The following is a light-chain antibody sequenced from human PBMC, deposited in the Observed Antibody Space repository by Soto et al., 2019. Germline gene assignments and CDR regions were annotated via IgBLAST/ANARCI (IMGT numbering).Light chain of an antibody. CDR2: EVS. J-gene: IGLJ1*01. CDR1: SSDVGGYNY. CDR3: SSYTSSSTLYV. Sequence: QSVLTQPASVSGSPGQPITISCTGTSSDVGGYNYVSWYQQNPGKAPKLMIYEVSNRPSGVSNRFSGSKSGNTASLTISVLQAEDEADYYCSSYTSSSTLYVFGTGTKGTVL. V-gene: IGLV2-14*01.